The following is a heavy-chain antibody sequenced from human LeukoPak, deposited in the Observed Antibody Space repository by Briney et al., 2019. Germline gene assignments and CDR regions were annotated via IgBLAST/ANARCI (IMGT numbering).Heavy chain of an antibody. V-gene: IGHV4-4*07. CDR1: GGSISNYY. Sequence: PSETLSLTCTVSGGSISNYYWSWIRQPAGKGLEWIGRIHNSGSTNYNPSLKSRVTISVDKSKNQFSLRLSSVIAADTAVYFCARDRCEGYCTWFDSWGQGTLVTVSS. J-gene: IGHJ5*01. CDR2: IHNSGST. CDR3: ARDRCEGYCTWFDS. D-gene: IGHD2-8*01.